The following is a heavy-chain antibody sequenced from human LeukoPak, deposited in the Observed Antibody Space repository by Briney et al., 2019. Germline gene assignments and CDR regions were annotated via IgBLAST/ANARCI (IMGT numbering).Heavy chain of an antibody. J-gene: IGHJ4*02. CDR2: IGTAGDT. D-gene: IGHD1-1*01. V-gene: IGHV3-13*01. CDR3: ARVAKERVGGVYYFDY. Sequence: GGSLRLSCAASGFTFSDYDMHWVRQPTGKGLEWVAAIGTAGDTYYTGSVKGRFTISRENAKNSLYLQMNSLRAGDTVVYYCARVAKERVGGVYYFDYWGQGTLVTVSS. CDR1: GFTFSDYD.